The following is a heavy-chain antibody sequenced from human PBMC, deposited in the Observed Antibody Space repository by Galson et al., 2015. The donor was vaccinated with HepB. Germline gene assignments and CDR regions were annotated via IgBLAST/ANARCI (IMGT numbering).Heavy chain of an antibody. CDR2: INHGGST. D-gene: IGHD6-13*01. CDR3: ARGAYSSSWFFDY. CDR1: DESFTGYY. J-gene: IGHJ4*02. Sequence: TLSLTCAVYDESFTGYYWSWIRQPPGKGLEWIGEINHGGSTNYNPSLKSRVTISVDTSKNQFSLRLSSVTAADTAVYYCARGAYSSSWFFDYWGQGALVTVSS. V-gene: IGHV4-34*01.